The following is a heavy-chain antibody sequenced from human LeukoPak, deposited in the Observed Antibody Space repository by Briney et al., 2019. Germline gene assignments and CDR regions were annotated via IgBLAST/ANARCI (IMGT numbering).Heavy chain of an antibody. CDR3: ARISSGYSIPAFDY. CDR1: GYTFTSYD. V-gene: IGHV1-8*01. D-gene: IGHD4-23*01. CDR2: MNPNSGNT. Sequence: GASVKVSCKASGYTFTSYDINWVRQATGQGLKWMGWMNPNSGNTGYAQKFQGRVTMTRNTSISTAYMELSSLRSEDTAVYYCARISSGYSIPAFDYWGQGTLVTVSS. J-gene: IGHJ4*02.